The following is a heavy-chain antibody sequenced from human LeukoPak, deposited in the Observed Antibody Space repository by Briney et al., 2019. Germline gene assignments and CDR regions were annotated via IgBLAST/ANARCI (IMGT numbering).Heavy chain of an antibody. CDR2: ISSSSYI. CDR3: ARDTAGSLRSWFDP. J-gene: IGHJ5*02. CDR1: GFTFSSYS. V-gene: IGHV3-21*01. Sequence: GSLRLSCAASGFTFSSYSMNWVRQAPGKGLEWVSSISSSSYIYYADSVKGRFTISRDNAKNSLYLQMNSLRAEDTAVYYCARDTAGSLRSWFDPWGQGTLVTVSS.